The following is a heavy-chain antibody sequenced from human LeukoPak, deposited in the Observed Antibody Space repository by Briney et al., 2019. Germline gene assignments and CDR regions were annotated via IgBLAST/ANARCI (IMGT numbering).Heavy chain of an antibody. CDR3: TTDGSGSYVFEY. J-gene: IGHJ4*02. D-gene: IGHD3-10*01. CDR1: GFTFSNAW. CDR2: IKSKTAGVTT. Sequence: PGGSLRLACAASGFTFSNAWINWVRQAPGKGLEWVGRIKSKTAGVTTDYAAPVKGRFTISRDDSKNTLYLQMNSLKTEDTAVYYCTTDGSGSYVFEYWGQGTLVTVSS. V-gene: IGHV3-15*01.